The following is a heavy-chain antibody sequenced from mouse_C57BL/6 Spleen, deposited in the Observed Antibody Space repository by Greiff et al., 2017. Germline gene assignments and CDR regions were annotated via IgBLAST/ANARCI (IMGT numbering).Heavy chain of an antibody. CDR3: ARQNTVAPFDY. CDR2: INPYNGGT. CDR1: GYTFTDYY. J-gene: IGHJ2*01. Sequence: VQLQQSGPVLVKPGASVKMSCKASGYTFTDYYMNWVKQSHGKSLEWIGVINPYNGGTSYNQKFKGKATLTVDKSSSTAYMELNSLTSEDSAVYYCARQNTVAPFDYGGQGTTLTVSS. D-gene: IGHD1-1*01. V-gene: IGHV1-19*01.